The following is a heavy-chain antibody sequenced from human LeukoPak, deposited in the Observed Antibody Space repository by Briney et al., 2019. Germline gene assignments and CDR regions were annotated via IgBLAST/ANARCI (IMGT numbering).Heavy chain of an antibody. CDR3: ARYSSSSNAFDI. Sequence: SQTLSLTCTVSGGSISTGGYFWSWIRQPPGTGLEWIGYIYHSGSTYYNPSLKSRVTISVDRSKNRFSLKLSSVTAADTAVYYCARYSSSSNAFDIWGQGTMVTVSS. J-gene: IGHJ3*02. D-gene: IGHD6-6*01. CDR1: GGSISTGGYF. CDR2: IYHSGST. V-gene: IGHV4-30-2*01.